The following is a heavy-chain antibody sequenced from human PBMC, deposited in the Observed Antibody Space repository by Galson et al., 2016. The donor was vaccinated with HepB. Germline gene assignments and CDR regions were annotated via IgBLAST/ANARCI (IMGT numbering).Heavy chain of an antibody. CDR3: ARGGYAWGGYPNDY. D-gene: IGHD3-16*02. J-gene: IGHJ4*02. Sequence: SLRLSCAASGFTFSRYSMTWVRQAPGKGLAWVSSITGSGDSTYYADSVKGRFTLSRDNSKNTVYLLMNSLRVEDTAVYYCARGGYAWGGYPNDYWGQGTLVIVSS. CDR1: GFTFSRYS. V-gene: IGHV3-23*01. CDR2: ITGSGDST.